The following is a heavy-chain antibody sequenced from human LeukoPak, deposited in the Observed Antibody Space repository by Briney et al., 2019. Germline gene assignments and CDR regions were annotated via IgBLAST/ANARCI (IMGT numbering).Heavy chain of an antibody. Sequence: SETLSLTCTVSGGSISSGLYYWNWIRQPAGKGLEWIGRIYSSVTTYNPSLKSRVTISVDTSKNQFSLKLSSVTAADTAVYYCARLNIAAAGIVGFDYWGQGTLVTVSS. J-gene: IGHJ4*02. CDR3: ARLNIAAAGIVGFDY. CDR2: IYSSVTT. D-gene: IGHD6-13*01. CDR1: GGSISSGLYY. V-gene: IGHV4-61*02.